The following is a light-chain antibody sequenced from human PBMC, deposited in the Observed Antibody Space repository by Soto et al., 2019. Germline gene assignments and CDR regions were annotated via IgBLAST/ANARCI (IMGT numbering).Light chain of an antibody. CDR3: QDYGRPSRT. V-gene: IGKV3-20*01. J-gene: IGKJ1*01. Sequence: EIVLTQSPGTLSLSPGERATLSCRASQSVSSYLAWYQQKPGQAPRLLIYGASSRATGIPDRFSGSGSGTAFTLTISRLEPEDFAVYYCQDYGRPSRTFGQGTKVVIK. CDR1: QSVSSY. CDR2: GAS.